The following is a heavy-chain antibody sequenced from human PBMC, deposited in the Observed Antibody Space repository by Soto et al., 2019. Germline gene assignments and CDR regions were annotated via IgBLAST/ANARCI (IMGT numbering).Heavy chain of an antibody. D-gene: IGHD6-19*01. J-gene: IGHJ4*02. V-gene: IGHV1-8*01. CDR1: GYTFTSYD. Sequence: QVQLVQAGAEVKKPGASVKVSCKASGYTFTSYDINWVREATGQGLEWMGWMNPNRGNTGYAQKFQGRVTMTRNTSISTAYMELSSLRSEAPAVYYCARGAAVAGTGADYWGQGTLVTVSS. CDR3: ARGAAVAGTGADY. CDR2: MNPNRGNT.